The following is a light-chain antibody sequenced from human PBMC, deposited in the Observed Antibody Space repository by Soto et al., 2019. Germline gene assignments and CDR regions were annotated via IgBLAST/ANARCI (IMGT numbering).Light chain of an antibody. Sequence: QSVLTQSPSASASLGASAKLTCTLCSGHSNYAIAWHQQQSEKGPRYLMKLNSDGSHSKGDGIPDRFSGSSSGAERYLTISSLQSEDEADYYCQTWGSGIVVFGGGTKVTVL. CDR2: LNSDGSH. V-gene: IGLV4-69*01. CDR3: QTWGSGIVV. J-gene: IGLJ2*01. CDR1: SGHSNYA.